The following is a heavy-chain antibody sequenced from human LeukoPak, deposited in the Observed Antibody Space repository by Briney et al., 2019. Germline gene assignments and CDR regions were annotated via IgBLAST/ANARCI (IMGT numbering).Heavy chain of an antibody. CDR3: ARAEMATTHFDY. CDR2: ISSGSNNT. J-gene: IGHJ4*02. CDR1: GFTFSSYS. V-gene: IGHV3-48*01. D-gene: IGHD5-24*01. Sequence: GGSLTLSCAASGFTFSSYSMNWVRQAPGKGLEWVSSISSGSNNTYYADSVKGRFTISRDNSKNTLYLQMNSLRAEDTAVYYCARAEMATTHFDYWGQGTLVTASS.